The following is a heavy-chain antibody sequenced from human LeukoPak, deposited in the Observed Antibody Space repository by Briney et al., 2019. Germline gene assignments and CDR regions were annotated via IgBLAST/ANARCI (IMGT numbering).Heavy chain of an antibody. CDR1: GGSISSGDYY. CDR3: ARDESGYGYDAFDI. CDR2: IYYSGST. D-gene: IGHD5-12*01. J-gene: IGHJ3*02. Sequence: TSETLSLTCTVSGGSISSGDYYWSWIRQPPGNGLEWIGYIYYSGSTYYNPSLKSRVTISVDTSKNQFSLKLSSVTAADTAVYYCARDESGYGYDAFDIWGQGTMVTVSS. V-gene: IGHV4-30-4*08.